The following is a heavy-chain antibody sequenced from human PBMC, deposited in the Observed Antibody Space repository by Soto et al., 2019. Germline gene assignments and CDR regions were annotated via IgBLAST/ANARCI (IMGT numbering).Heavy chain of an antibody. CDR3: AEDGSSKLCSALHSYGTDV. Sequence: QVQLVQSGAEVKKPGSSVKVSCKASGGTFSSYAISWVRQAPGPGLEWMGGIIPGTTNYAQKFQGRVTITVDESMDIAYRERDSLRAEDTAVYYCAEDGSSKLCSALHSYGTDVWGQGTTVTVSS. CDR2: IIPGTT. CDR1: GGTFSSYA. V-gene: IGHV1-69*01. J-gene: IGHJ6*02. D-gene: IGHD2-2*01.